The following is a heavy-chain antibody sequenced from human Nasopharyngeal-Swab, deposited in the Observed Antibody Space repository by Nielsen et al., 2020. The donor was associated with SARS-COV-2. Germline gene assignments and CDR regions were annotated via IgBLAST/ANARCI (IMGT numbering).Heavy chain of an antibody. D-gene: IGHD6-13*01. J-gene: IGHJ6*03. CDR1: GGSFSSSY. V-gene: IGHV4-34*01. CDR3: ATYSSTRKYYMEV. Sequence: SETLSLTCAVYGGSFSSSYWTWIRQPPGKGLEWIGDINQSGGTNYNPSLKSRVTISTDTSKNQFSLNLDSLNAADTATYYCATYSSTRKYYMEVWGTGTTVTVSS. CDR2: INQSGGT.